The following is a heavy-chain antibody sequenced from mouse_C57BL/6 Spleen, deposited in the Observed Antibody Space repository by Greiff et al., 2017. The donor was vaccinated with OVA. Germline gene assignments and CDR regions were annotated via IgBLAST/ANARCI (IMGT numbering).Heavy chain of an antibody. D-gene: IGHD1-1*01. CDR2: IYPGDGDT. Sequence: QVTLKESGPELVKPGASVKISCKASGYAFSSSWMNWVKQRPGKGLEWIGRIYPGDGDTNYNGKFKGKATLTADKSSSTAYMQLSSLTSEDSAVYFCARSYYYGSSDWGQGTTLTVSS. CDR1: GYAFSSSW. J-gene: IGHJ2*01. CDR3: ARSYYYGSSD. V-gene: IGHV1-82*01.